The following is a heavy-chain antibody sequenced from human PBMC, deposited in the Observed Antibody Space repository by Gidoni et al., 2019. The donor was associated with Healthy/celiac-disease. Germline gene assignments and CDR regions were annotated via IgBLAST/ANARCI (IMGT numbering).Heavy chain of an antibody. D-gene: IGHD1-26*01. Sequence: EVQLLESGGGLVQPGGSLRLSCAASGFTFSSYAMSWVRQAPGKGLEWVSAISGSGGSTYYADSVKGRFTISRDNSKNTLYLQMNSLRAEDTAVYYCAKGGGYSGSYYVLYYYYGMDVWGQGTTVTVSS. CDR1: GFTFSSYA. J-gene: IGHJ6*02. CDR2: ISGSGGST. V-gene: IGHV3-23*01. CDR3: AKGGGYSGSYYVLYYYYGMDV.